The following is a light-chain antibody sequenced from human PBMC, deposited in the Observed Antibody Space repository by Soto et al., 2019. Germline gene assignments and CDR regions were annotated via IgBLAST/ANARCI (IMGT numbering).Light chain of an antibody. J-gene: IGLJ1*01. CDR1: DIGSKS. Sequence: SYELTQPPSVSVAPGKTARFTCGGNDIGSKSVQWYRQKPGQAPVLVIYDNSGRPSGIPERFSGSNSGNTATLTISRVEAGDEADYYCQVWDTGSDHYVFGTGTKLTVL. CDR2: DNS. V-gene: IGLV3-21*04. CDR3: QVWDTGSDHYV.